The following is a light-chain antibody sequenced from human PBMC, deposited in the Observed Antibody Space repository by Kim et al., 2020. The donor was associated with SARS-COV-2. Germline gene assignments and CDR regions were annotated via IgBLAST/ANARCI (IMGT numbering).Light chain of an antibody. CDR2: GAS. V-gene: IGKV3-20*01. CDR1: QSLSNNY. Sequence: ESVLTQSPGTLSLSPGERAVLSCRASQSLSNNYLAWYQQKPGQAPRLLMFGASRRAAGIPDRFSGSGSGTDFTLTISRLEPEDFAVYYCNQYGRSAWTFGQGTKVDIK. J-gene: IGKJ1*01. CDR3: NQYGRSAWT.